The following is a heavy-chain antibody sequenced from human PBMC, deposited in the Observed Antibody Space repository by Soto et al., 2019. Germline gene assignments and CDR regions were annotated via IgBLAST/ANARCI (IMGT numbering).Heavy chain of an antibody. J-gene: IGHJ5*02. CDR1: GGSISSSSYY. CDR2: IYYSGST. CDR3: ARQGGYSSSSFWFDP. D-gene: IGHD6-6*01. Sequence: QLQLQESGPGLVKPSETLSLTCTVSGGSISSSSYYWGWIRQPPGKGLEWIGSIYYSGSTYYNPSLKSRVTISVDTSKNQFSLKLSSVTAADTAVYYCARQGGYSSSSFWFDPWGQGTLVIVSS. V-gene: IGHV4-39*01.